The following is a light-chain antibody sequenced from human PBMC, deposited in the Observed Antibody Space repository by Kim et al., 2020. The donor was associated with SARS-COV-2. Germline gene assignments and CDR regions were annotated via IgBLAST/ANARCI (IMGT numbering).Light chain of an antibody. J-gene: IGLJ1*01. CDR2: GKN. CDR3: NSRDSSGNLWV. Sequence: SSELTQDPAVSVALGQTVRITCQGDCLRSYYASWYQQKPGQAPVLVIYGKNNRPSGIPDRFSGSSSGNTASLTITWAQAEDEADYYCNSRDSSGNLWVFVTGNKVTVL. CDR1: CLRSYY. V-gene: IGLV3-19*01.